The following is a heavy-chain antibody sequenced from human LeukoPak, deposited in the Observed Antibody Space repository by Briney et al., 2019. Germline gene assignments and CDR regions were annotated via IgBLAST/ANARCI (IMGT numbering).Heavy chain of an antibody. V-gene: IGHV3-9*01. CDR2: ISWNSGSI. CDR1: GFTFDDYA. CDR3: AKDKVVRGVEGYYFDY. Sequence: PGGSLRLSCAASGFTFDDYAMHWVRQAPGKGLEWVSGISWNSGSIGYADSVKGRFTISRDNAKNSLYLQMNSLRAEDTALYYCAKDKVVRGVEGYYFDYWGQGTLVTVSS. D-gene: IGHD3-10*01. J-gene: IGHJ4*02.